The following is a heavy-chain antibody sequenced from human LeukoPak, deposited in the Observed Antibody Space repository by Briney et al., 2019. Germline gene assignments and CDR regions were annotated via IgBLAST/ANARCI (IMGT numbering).Heavy chain of an antibody. CDR1: GFTFSSYT. V-gene: IGHV3-21*04. J-gene: IGHJ4*02. CDR3: AKDHDSSGFYFDY. CDR2: ISSGSSYI. D-gene: IGHD3-22*01. Sequence: GGSLRLSCAASGFTFSSYTMNWVRQAPGKGLEWVSIISSGSSYIHYADSVKGRFTISRDNSKNTLYLQMNSLRAEDTAVYYCAKDHDSSGFYFDYWGQGTLVTVSS.